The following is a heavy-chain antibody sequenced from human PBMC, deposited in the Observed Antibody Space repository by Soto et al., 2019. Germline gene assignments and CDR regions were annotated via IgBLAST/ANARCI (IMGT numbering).Heavy chain of an antibody. CDR1: GFTFNTYS. J-gene: IGHJ6*02. CDR3: ARDPAGSTRPYYYGMDV. D-gene: IGHD2-2*01. Sequence: PGGSLRLSCAASGFTFNTYSMNWVRQAPGKGLEWVSFISSRNSFIYYADSVRGQFTISRDNAKNSVFLQMNSLRVEDTAVYYCARDPAGSTRPYYYGMDVWGQGTTVTVSS. CDR2: ISSRNSFI. V-gene: IGHV3-21*01.